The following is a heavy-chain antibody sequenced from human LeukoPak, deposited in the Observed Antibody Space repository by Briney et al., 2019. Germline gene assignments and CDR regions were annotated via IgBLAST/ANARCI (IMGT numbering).Heavy chain of an antibody. Sequence: VASVKVSCKASGYTFTSYDINWVRQATGQGLEWMGIINPSGGSTSYAQKFQGRVTMTRDTSTSTVYMELSSLRSEDTAVYYCARDGSVGGAPDYWGQGTLVTVSS. D-gene: IGHD1-26*01. V-gene: IGHV1-46*01. CDR1: GYTFTSYD. J-gene: IGHJ4*02. CDR2: INPSGGST. CDR3: ARDGSVGGAPDY.